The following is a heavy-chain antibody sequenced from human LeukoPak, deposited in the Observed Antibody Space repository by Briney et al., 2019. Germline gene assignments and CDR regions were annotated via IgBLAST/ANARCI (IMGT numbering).Heavy chain of an antibody. D-gene: IGHD5-18*01. Sequence: ASVKVSCKASGYTFTSYDINWVRQATGQGLEWMGWMNPNSGNTGYAQKFQGRVTMTRNTSISTAYMELSSLRSEDTAVYYCARGRVTVATYYYYMDVWGKGTTVTVSS. CDR3: ARGRVTVATYYYYMDV. J-gene: IGHJ6*03. V-gene: IGHV1-8*01. CDR1: GYTFTSYD. CDR2: MNPNSGNT.